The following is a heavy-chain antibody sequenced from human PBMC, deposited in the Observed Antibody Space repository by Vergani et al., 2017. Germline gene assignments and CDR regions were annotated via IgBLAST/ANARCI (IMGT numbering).Heavy chain of an antibody. CDR2: IKRDGTET. D-gene: IGHD2-15*01. CDR3: ARISGGSAPYLHY. CDR1: GFTFGDYY. V-gene: IGHV3-7*01. Sequence: VHLEESGGGLVQPGGSLRLSCAASGFTFGDYYMAWIRLAPGKGLDWVASIKRDGTETFYVDSVKGRFTISRDNAKTTLYLQMNSLRDEDRGVYYCARISGGSAPYLHYWVQGTLVTVAS. J-gene: IGHJ1*01.